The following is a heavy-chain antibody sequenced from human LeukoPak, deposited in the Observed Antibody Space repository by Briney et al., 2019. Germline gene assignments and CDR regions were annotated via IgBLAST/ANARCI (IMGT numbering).Heavy chain of an antibody. Sequence: GGSLRLSCAASGFTFSTYSMNWVRQAPGKGLEWVSFISSSSSYISYADSVKGRFTISRDNAKNSLYLQMNSLRAEDTAVYYCAKDAYCFDSGGYYRPGDYWGQGTLVTVSS. CDR3: AKDAYCFDSGGYYRPGDY. CDR2: ISSSSSYI. D-gene: IGHD3-22*01. J-gene: IGHJ4*02. CDR1: GFTFSTYS. V-gene: IGHV3-21*01.